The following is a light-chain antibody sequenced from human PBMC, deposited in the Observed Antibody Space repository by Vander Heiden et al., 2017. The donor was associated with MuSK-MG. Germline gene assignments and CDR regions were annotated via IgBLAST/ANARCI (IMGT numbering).Light chain of an antibody. CDR2: GKN. CDR1: SLRNYY. CDR3: HSRDSSNNHGI. Sequence: SSELTQDPAVSVALGQTVRITCQGDSLRNYYASWYQQKPGQAPVLRRFGKNNRPSGIPDRFAGSSSGTNASLTITGAQAEEEADDDGHSRDSSNNHGIFGGGTKLTVL. V-gene: IGLV3-19*01. J-gene: IGLJ2*01.